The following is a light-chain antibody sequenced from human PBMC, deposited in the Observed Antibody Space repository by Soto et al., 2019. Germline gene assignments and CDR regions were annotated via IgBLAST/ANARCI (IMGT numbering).Light chain of an antibody. CDR2: GNS. J-gene: IGLJ1*01. Sequence: QSVLTQPPSVSGAPGQRVTISCTGSSSNIGTGYDVHWYQQLPGTAPKLLIYGNSNRPSGVPDRFSGSKSGTSASLAITGLQAEDEADYYCQSFDSSRFYGVGTGTKVTV. V-gene: IGLV1-40*01. CDR1: SSNIGTGYD. CDR3: QSFDSSRFYG.